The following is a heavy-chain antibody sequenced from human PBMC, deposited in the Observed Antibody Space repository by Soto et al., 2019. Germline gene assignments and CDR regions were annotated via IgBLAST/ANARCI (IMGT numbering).Heavy chain of an antibody. V-gene: IGHV1-8*01. Sequence: ASVKVSCKASGYTFTSYDINWVRQATGQGLEWMGWMNPNSGNTGYAQKFQGRVTMTRNTSISTAYMELSSLRSEDTAVYYCARDSSSWGYYYYYGMDVWGQGTTVTVSS. CDR2: MNPNSGNT. CDR1: GYTFTSYD. CDR3: ARDSSSWGYYYYYGMDV. D-gene: IGHD6-13*01. J-gene: IGHJ6*02.